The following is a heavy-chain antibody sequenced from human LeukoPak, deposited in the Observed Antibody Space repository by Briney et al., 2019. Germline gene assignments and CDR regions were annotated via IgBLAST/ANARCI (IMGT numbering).Heavy chain of an antibody. V-gene: IGHV1-69*05. Sequence: EASVKVSCKASGGTFSSYAISWVRQAPGQGLEWMGGIIPIFGTANYAQKFQGRVTITTDESTSTAYMELSSLRSEDTAVYYCARGKRDYDILTGYYYYYYMDVWGKGTTVTVSS. D-gene: IGHD3-9*01. CDR1: GGTFSSYA. CDR3: ARGKRDYDILTGYYYYYYMDV. CDR2: IIPIFGTA. J-gene: IGHJ6*03.